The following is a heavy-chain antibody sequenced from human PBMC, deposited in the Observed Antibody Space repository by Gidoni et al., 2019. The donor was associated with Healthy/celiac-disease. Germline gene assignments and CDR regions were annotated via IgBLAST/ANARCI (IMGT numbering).Heavy chain of an antibody. CDR2: ISGSGGST. V-gene: IGHV3-23*04. Sequence: EVQLVESGGGLVQPGGSLRLSSAASGFTFSSSALSWVRQAPGKGLEWVSAISGSGGSTYYAESVKGRFTISRDNSKNTLYLQMNSLRAEDTAVYYCAKDVGGREDIVVVPAARENNWFDPWGQGTLVTVSS. CDR1: GFTFSSSA. J-gene: IGHJ5*02. CDR3: AKDVGGREDIVVVPAARENNWFDP. D-gene: IGHD2-2*01.